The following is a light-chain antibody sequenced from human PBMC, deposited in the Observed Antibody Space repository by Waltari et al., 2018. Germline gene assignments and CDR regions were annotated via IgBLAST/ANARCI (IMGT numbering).Light chain of an antibody. CDR2: EVS. J-gene: IGLJ2*01. Sequence: QSALTQPPSASGSPGQSVTISCPGASRDIGGYNYVSWYQQYPGKAPKLMIYEVSKRPSGVPDRCSGSRSGNTASLTVSGLQAADEATYYCSSYAVSNNLLFGGGTILTVL. CDR1: SRDIGGYNY. V-gene: IGLV2-8*01. CDR3: SSYAVSNNLL.